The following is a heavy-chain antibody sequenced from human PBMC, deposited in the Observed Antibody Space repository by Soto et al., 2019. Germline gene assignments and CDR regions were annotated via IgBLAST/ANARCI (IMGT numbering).Heavy chain of an antibody. D-gene: IGHD3-3*01. J-gene: IGHJ6*02. CDR1: GFTFSSYG. Sequence: GGSLGLSCAASGFTFSSYGMNWVRQAPGKGLEWVSSISSSSSYIYYADSVKGRFTISRDNAKNSLYLQMNSLRAEDTAVYYCARDSGITIFGVVIIYGMDVWGQGTTVTVS. CDR3: ARDSGITIFGVVIIYGMDV. V-gene: IGHV3-21*01. CDR2: ISSSSSYI.